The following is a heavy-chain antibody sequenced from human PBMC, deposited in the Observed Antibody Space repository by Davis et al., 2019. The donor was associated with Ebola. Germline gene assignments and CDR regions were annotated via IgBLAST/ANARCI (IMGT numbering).Heavy chain of an antibody. D-gene: IGHD2-15*01. CDR3: ARANSGCTGGGCFSGHWFDP. J-gene: IGHJ5*02. Sequence: GESLKISCAASGFTFSYYDMQWVRQAAGKGLEWVSGIGTIGGDTHYADSVKGRFTISRDDAKNSLYLQMGSLRAGDTAIYYCARANSGCTGGGCFSGHWFDPWGQGTLVTVSS. V-gene: IGHV3-13*01. CDR1: GFTFSYYD. CDR2: IGTIGGDT.